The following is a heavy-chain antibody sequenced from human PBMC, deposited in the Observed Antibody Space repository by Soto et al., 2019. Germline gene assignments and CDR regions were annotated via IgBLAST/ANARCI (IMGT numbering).Heavy chain of an antibody. V-gene: IGHV1-2*02. CDR2: INPNSGGT. CDR3: ARSAPFYYYYYGMDV. Sequence: GASVKVSCKASGYTFTGYYMHWVRQAPGQGLEWMGWINPNSGGTNYAQKFQGRVTMTRDTSISTAYMELSRPRSDDTAVYYCARSAPFYYYYYGMDVWGQGTTVTVSS. CDR1: GYTFTGYY. J-gene: IGHJ6*02.